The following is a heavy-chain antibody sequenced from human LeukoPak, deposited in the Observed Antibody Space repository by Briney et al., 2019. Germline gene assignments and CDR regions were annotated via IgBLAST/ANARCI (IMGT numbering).Heavy chain of an antibody. CDR2: IWYDGSNK. CDR3: AKGYCSGGSCYRLDY. J-gene: IGHJ4*02. CDR1: GFTFSSYG. V-gene: IGHV3-33*06. Sequence: GSLRLSCAASGFTFSSYGMHWVRQAPGKGLEWVAVIWYDGSNKYYADSVKGRFTISRDNSKNTLYLQMNSLRAEDTAVYYCAKGYCSGGSCYRLDYWGQGTLVTVSS. D-gene: IGHD2-15*01.